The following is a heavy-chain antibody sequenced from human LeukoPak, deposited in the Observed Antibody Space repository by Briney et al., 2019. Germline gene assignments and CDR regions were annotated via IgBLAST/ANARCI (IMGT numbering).Heavy chain of an antibody. V-gene: IGHV3-21*01. CDR1: GFTFSSYS. CDR3: ARDPIAVAGSMDV. J-gene: IGHJ6*03. D-gene: IGHD6-19*01. Sequence: GGSLRLSCAASGFTFSSYSMNWVRQAPGRGLEWVSSISSSSSYIYYADSVKGRFTISRDNAKNSLYLQMNSLRAEDTAVYYCARDPIAVAGSMDVWGKGTTVTVSS. CDR2: ISSSSSYI.